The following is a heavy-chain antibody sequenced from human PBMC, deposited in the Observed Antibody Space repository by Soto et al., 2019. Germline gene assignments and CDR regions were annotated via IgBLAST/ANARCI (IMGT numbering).Heavy chain of an antibody. CDR3: ARPYYYDSSGYPDLDYYYYYGMDV. CDR1: GGTFSSYA. CDR2: IIPNFGTA. V-gene: IGHV1-69*06. J-gene: IGHJ6*02. D-gene: IGHD3-22*01. Sequence: SVKVSCKASGGTFSSYAISWVRQAPGQGLEWMGGIIPNFGTANYAQKFQGRVTITADKSTSTAYMELSSLRSEDTAVYYCARPYYYDSSGYPDLDYYYYYGMDVWGQGTTVTVSS.